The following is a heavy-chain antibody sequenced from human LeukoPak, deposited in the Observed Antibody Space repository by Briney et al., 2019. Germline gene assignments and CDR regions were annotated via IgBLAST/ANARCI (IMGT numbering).Heavy chain of an antibody. CDR3: ASRDKGYYYGMDV. CDR2: LYSGGST. D-gene: IGHD5-24*01. J-gene: IGHJ6*02. CDR1: GFTFSSYG. V-gene: IGHV3-66*01. Sequence: PGGSLRLSCAASGFTFSSYGMHWVRQAPGKGLEWVSLLYSGGSTYYADSVKGRFSISRDNSKNTLYLQMNSLRAEDTAVYYCASRDKGYYYGMDVWGQGTTVTVSS.